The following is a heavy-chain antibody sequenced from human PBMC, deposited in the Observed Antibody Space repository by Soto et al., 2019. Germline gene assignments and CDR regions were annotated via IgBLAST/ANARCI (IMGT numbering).Heavy chain of an antibody. CDR2: IYYSGST. D-gene: IGHD6-13*01. CDR1: GGSISSCGYC. V-gene: IGHV4-31*03. CDR3: ATVKTAAASYYYYGMDV. J-gene: IGHJ6*02. Sequence: SETLSLTCTVSGGSISSCGYCWSWIRQHPGKGLEWIGYIYYSGSTYYNPSLKSRVTISVDTSKNQFSLKLSSVTAADTAVYYCATVKTAAASYYYYGMDVWGQGTTVTVSS.